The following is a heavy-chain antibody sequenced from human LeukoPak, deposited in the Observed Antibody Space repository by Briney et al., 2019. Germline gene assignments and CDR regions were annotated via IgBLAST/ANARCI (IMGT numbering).Heavy chain of an antibody. CDR3: ARILPDY. Sequence: GGSLKLSCAASGFTFRDYAVHWVRQAPGKGLEWVAIISYDGSHKNYAVFVKGRFTISRDNSKNTLYLQMDSLRADDTAVYYCARILPDYWGQGTLVTVSS. V-gene: IGHV3-30-3*01. CDR2: ISYDGSHK. J-gene: IGHJ4*02. CDR1: GFTFRDYA.